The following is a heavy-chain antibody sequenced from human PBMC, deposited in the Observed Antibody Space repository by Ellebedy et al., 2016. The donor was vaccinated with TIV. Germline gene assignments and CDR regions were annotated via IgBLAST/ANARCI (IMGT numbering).Heavy chain of an antibody. CDR2: IIPIFGTA. J-gene: IGHJ6*02. CDR3: ARELRGGRYYYYYYGMDV. CDR1: GGTFSSYA. Sequence: SVKVSXXASGGTFSSYAISWVRQAPGQGLEWMGGIIPIFGTANYAQKFQGRVTITADKSMSTAYMELSSLRSEDTAVYYCARELRGGRYYYYYYGMDVWGQGTTVTVSS. D-gene: IGHD2-15*01. V-gene: IGHV1-69*06.